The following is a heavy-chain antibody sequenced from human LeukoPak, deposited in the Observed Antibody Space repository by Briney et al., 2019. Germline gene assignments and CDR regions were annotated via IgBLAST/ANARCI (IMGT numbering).Heavy chain of an antibody. D-gene: IGHD3-22*01. CDR1: GFTFSSYA. J-gene: IGHJ1*01. V-gene: IGHV3-23*01. CDR3: AKGLRGGITMIVVVSEYFQH. Sequence: GGSPRLSCAASGFTFSSYAMSWVRQAPGKGLEWVSAISGSGGSTYYADSVKGRFTISRDNSKNTLYLQMNSLRAEDTAVYYCAKGLRGGITMIVVVSEYFQHWGQGTLVTVSS. CDR2: ISGSGGST.